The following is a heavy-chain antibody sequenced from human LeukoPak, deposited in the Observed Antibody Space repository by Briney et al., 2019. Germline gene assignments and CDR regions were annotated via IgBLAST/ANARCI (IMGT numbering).Heavy chain of an antibody. D-gene: IGHD1-26*01. J-gene: IGHJ4*02. V-gene: IGHV5-51*01. CDR1: GYSFINYW. Sequence: GESLKISCEGSGYSFINYWIGWVRQMPGKGLEWIGIIYPGDSDTRYSPSFQGQVTMSADKSISTAYLQWSSLKASDTAMYYCARHTSSGSYYWGQGTLVTVSS. CDR2: IYPGDSDT. CDR3: ARHTSSGSYY.